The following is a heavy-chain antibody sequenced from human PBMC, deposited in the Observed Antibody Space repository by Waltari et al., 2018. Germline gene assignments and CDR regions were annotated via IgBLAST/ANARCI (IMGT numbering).Heavy chain of an antibody. CDR2: IYYSGST. CDR3: ARASIFHQENWFDP. D-gene: IGHD2-21*01. Sequence: QLQLQESGPGLVKPSETLSLTCTVSGGSISSSSYYWGWIRQPPGKGLEWIGSIYYSGSTYYNPSLKSRVTISVDTSKNQFSLKLSSVTAADTAVYYCARASIFHQENWFDPWGQGTLVTVSS. J-gene: IGHJ5*02. V-gene: IGHV4-39*01. CDR1: GGSISSSSYY.